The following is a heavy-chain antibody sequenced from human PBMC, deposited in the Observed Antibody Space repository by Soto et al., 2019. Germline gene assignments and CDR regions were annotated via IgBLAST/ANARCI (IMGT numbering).Heavy chain of an antibody. Sequence: PGGSLRLSCAASGFTFSSYAMSWVRQAPGKGLEWVSAISGSGDSTYYADSVKGRFTISRDNSKNTLYLQMNSLRAEDTAVYYCAKDEAVAGLYYFDYWGQGTLVTVSS. J-gene: IGHJ4*02. CDR1: GFTFSSYA. V-gene: IGHV3-23*01. CDR3: AKDEAVAGLYYFDY. D-gene: IGHD6-19*01. CDR2: ISGSGDST.